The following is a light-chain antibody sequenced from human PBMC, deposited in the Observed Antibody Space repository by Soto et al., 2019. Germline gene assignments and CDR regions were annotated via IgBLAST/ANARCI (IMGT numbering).Light chain of an antibody. V-gene: IGKV1-17*03. Sequence: DIQITQSPAAMSASVGDRVTLTCRASQGISNYLAWFQQKAGKVPKRLIYGESSLQSGVPLRFSGTGAGTEFTLTISSLQPEDFATYYCLKHNSYPPTCDQGTRLEIK. J-gene: IGKJ5*01. CDR1: QGISNY. CDR2: GES. CDR3: LKHNSYPPT.